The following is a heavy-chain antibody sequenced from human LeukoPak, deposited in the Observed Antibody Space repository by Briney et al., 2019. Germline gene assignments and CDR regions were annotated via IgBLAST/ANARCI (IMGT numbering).Heavy chain of an antibody. D-gene: IGHD3-10*01. V-gene: IGHV3-30*02. CDR2: IWYDGSSK. CDR1: GFDFIFYG. J-gene: IGHJ4*01. CDR3: AKDRWFYGSGSYYNGLDY. Sequence: QPGGSLRLSCAASGFDFIFYGMHWVRQAPGKGLEWVAVIWYDGSSKYYADSVKGRFTISRDNSRNTLYLQMNSLRAEDTAVYYCAKDRWFYGSGSYYNGLDYWGQGTLVTVSS.